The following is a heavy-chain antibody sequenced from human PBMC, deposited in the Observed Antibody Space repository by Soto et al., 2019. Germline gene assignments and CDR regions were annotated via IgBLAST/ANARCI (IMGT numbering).Heavy chain of an antibody. D-gene: IGHD1-1*01. CDR1: GFTFSSYG. Sequence: ESGGGVVQPGRSLRLSCAASGFTFSSYGMHWVRQAPGKGLEWVAVFWYDGSNKYYADSVKGRFTISRDNSKTTLYLQMNSDRAEDTVVYDCARDGDMERRQALDYWGQGTLVTVSS. V-gene: IGHV3-33*01. CDR3: ARDGDMERRQALDY. J-gene: IGHJ4*02. CDR2: FWYDGSNK.